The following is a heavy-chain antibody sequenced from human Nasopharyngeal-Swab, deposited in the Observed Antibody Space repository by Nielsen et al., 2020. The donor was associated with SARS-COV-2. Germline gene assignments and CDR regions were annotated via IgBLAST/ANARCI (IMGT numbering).Heavy chain of an antibody. V-gene: IGHV1-69*06. J-gene: IGHJ4*02. CDR3: ARVGAFRGNYGDYEVY. CDR2: IIPIFGTA. CDR1: GGTFSSYA. Sequence: SVKVSCKASGGTFSSYAISWVRQAPGQGLEWMGGIIPIFGTANYAQKFQGRATITADKSTSTAYMELSSLRSEDTAVYYCARVGAFRGNYGDYEVYWGQGTLVTVSS. D-gene: IGHD4-17*01.